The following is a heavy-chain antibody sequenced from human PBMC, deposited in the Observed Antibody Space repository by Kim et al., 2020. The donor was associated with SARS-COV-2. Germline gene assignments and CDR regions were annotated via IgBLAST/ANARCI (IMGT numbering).Heavy chain of an antibody. D-gene: IGHD2-21*02. CDR3: AKDPTPYCGGDCYVDY. Sequence: SVKGRFTISRDNSKNTLYLQMNTLRAEDTAVYYCAKDPTPYCGGDCYVDYWGQGTLVTVSS. V-gene: IGHV3-33*06. J-gene: IGHJ4*02.